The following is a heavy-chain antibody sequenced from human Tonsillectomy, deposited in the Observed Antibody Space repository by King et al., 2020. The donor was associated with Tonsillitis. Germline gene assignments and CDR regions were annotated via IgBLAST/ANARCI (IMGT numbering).Heavy chain of an antibody. Sequence: VQLQESGPGLVKPSETLSLTCTVSGGSISSYYCSWIRQPPGKGLEWIGYSYYSGSTNYNPSLQSRVTLSVDTSKNQFSLKLSSVTAADTAVYYCASPYPVLKYWGQGTLVTVSS. J-gene: IGHJ4*02. CDR2: SYYSGST. CDR1: GGSISSYY. V-gene: IGHV4-59*01. D-gene: IGHD3-9*01. CDR3: ASPYPVLKY.